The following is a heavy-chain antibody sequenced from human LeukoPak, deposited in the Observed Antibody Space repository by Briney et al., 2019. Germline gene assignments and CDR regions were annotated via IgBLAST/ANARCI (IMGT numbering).Heavy chain of an antibody. V-gene: IGHV4-34*01. D-gene: IGHD3-10*01. Sequence: SETLSLTCAVYGGSFSGYYWSWIRQPPGKGLEWIGEINHSGSTNYNPSLKSQVTISVDTSKNQFSLKLSSVTAADTAVYYCARARPRPSGWFDPWGQGTLVTVSS. CDR3: ARARPRPSGWFDP. CDR1: GGSFSGYY. CDR2: INHSGST. J-gene: IGHJ5*02.